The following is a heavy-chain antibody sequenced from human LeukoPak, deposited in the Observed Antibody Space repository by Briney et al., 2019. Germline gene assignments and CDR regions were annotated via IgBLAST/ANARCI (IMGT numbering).Heavy chain of an antibody. V-gene: IGHV4-39*01. Sequence: SETLSLTCTVSGGSISSGSYYWGWIRQPPGKGPEWIGNIYYSGSTSYNPSLKSRVTISVDTSKNQFSLKLSSVTAADTAVYYCARRHFGSALRDYWGQGTLATVSS. J-gene: IGHJ4*02. CDR2: IYYSGST. CDR1: GGSISSGSYY. CDR3: ARRHFGSALRDY. D-gene: IGHD3-10*01.